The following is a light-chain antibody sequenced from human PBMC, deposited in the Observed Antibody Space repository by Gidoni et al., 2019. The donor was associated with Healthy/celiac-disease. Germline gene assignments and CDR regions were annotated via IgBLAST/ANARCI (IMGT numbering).Light chain of an antibody. V-gene: IGKV3-11*01. CDR3: QQRSNWPLT. CDR2: DAS. CDR1: QSVSSY. J-gene: IGKJ4*01. Sequence: EIVLTQSPATLSLSPGERATLSCRASQSVSSYLAWYQQKPGQAPRLLIYDASNRATGSPARFSGRGSGTDFTLTISSLEPEDVAVYYCQQRSNWPLTFGGXTKVESK.